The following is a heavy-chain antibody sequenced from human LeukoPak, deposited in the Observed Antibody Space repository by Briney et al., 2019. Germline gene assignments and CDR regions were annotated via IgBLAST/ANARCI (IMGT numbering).Heavy chain of an antibody. Sequence: PSETLSLTCSVSGGSISSYYWSWIRQPPGKGLDWIGYIYDRGGANYTPSLKSRLTISVDTSKNQFSLKLSSVTAADTAVYYCARGAFSGYGDFGFDYWGQGTLVTASS. CDR2: IYDRGGA. CDR3: ARGAFSGYGDFGFDY. D-gene: IGHD4-17*01. V-gene: IGHV4-59*01. J-gene: IGHJ4*02. CDR1: GGSISSYY.